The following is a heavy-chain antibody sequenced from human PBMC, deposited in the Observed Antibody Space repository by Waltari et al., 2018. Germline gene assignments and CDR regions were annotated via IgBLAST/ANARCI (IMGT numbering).Heavy chain of an antibody. CDR3: ANDLGYSSGWSLDY. CDR2: IRYDGSNK. Sequence: QVQLVESGGGVVQPGGSLRLSCAASGFTFSSYGMHWVRRAPGKWLEWVAFIRYDGSNKYYADSVKGRFTISRDNSKNTLYLQMNSLRAEDTAVYYCANDLGYSSGWSLDYWGQGTLVTVSS. J-gene: IGHJ4*02. CDR1: GFTFSSYG. V-gene: IGHV3-30*02. D-gene: IGHD6-19*01.